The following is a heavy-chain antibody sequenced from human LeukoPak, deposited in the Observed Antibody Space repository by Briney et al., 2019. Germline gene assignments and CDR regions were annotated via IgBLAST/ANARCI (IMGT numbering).Heavy chain of an antibody. Sequence: GGSLRLSCAASGFTFSSYWMQWVRQAPGKGLVWVSRINSDGSSTSYADSVKGRFTISRDNAKNTLYLQMNSLRAEDTAVYYCARVQGHPPNGLDIWGQGTMVTVSS. J-gene: IGHJ3*02. D-gene: IGHD2-8*01. CDR3: ARVQGHPPNGLDI. CDR2: INSDGSST. CDR1: GFTFSSYW. V-gene: IGHV3-74*01.